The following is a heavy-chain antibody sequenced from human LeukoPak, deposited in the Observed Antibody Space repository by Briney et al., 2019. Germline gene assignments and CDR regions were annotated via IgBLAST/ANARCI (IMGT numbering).Heavy chain of an antibody. J-gene: IGHJ4*02. CDR1: GFTFSSYG. D-gene: IGHD2-2*01. V-gene: IGHV3-30*12. CDR3: ARVVVPAAPGPYDY. Sequence: PGGSLRLSCAASGFTFSSYGMHWVRQAPGKGPEWVAVISYDESSKDHADSVKGRFTISRDNSKNTLYLQMNSLRAEDTAVYYCARVVVPAAPGPYDYWGQGTLVTVSS. CDR2: ISYDESSK.